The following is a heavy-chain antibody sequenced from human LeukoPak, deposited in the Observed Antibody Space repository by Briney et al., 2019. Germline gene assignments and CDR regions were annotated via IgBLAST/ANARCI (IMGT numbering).Heavy chain of an antibody. D-gene: IGHD1-1*01. CDR2: INHSGST. J-gene: IGHJ4*02. V-gene: IGHV4-34*01. CDR3: ARLERLFDY. CDR1: GGSFSGYY. Sequence: SETLSLTCAVYGGSFSGYYWSWIRQPPGKGLEWTGEINHSGSTNYNPSLKSRVTISVDTSKTQFSLRLSSVTAADTAVYYCARLERLFDYWGQGTPVTVSS.